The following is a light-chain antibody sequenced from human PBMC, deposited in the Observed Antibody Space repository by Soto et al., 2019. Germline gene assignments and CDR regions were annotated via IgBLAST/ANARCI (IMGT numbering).Light chain of an antibody. CDR3: QQYFEWPPMT. Sequence: EIVLTQSPDTLSLSPGERATLSCRASQSVDSNYLAWYQQKPGQAPRVLIYDASIRATGIPDRFSGSGSGTDFTLTISSLRSEDSAIYYCQQYFEWPPMTFGQGTKV. CDR1: QSVDSNY. V-gene: IGKV3D-20*02. J-gene: IGKJ1*01. CDR2: DAS.